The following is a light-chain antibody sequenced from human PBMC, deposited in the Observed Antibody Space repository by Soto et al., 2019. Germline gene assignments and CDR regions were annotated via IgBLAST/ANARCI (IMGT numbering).Light chain of an antibody. CDR2: GTS. J-gene: IGKJ1*01. CDR3: QQYGSSQT. V-gene: IGKV3-20*01. Sequence: EIEMTQSPATLSVSGGERATLSCRASQSVSSNLAWYQQKPGQAPRLLIHGTSYRATGIPDRFRGSGSGTDFILTISRLETEDFAVYYCQQYGSSQTFGQGTKVDI. CDR1: QSVSSN.